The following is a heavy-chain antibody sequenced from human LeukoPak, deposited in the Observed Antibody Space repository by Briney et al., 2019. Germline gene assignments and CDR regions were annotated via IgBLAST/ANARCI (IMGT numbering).Heavy chain of an antibody. CDR3: ARSFNSRTFDY. V-gene: IGHV1-18*01. CDR2: ISGYNGNT. Sequence: ASVKVSCKASGYTFFNYGISWVRQTPGQGLEWMGWISGYNGNTNYAQKLQGRVTMTTDTSTNTAYMELRSLRSDDTAMYFCARSFNSRTFDYWGQGTLVTVSS. J-gene: IGHJ4*02. D-gene: IGHD2/OR15-2a*01. CDR1: GYTFFNYG.